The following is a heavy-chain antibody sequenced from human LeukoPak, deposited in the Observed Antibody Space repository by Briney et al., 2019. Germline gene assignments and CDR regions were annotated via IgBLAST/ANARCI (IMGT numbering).Heavy chain of an antibody. D-gene: IGHD5-12*01. Sequence: GESLKISCKGSGYSFTSYWIGWVRQMPGKGLEWMGIIYPGDSDTRYSPSFQGQVTISADKSISTAYLQWSSLKASDTAMYYCARLYSGMGNYYYYYGMDVWGQGTTVTVSS. CDR3: ARLYSGMGNYYYYYGMDV. CDR1: GYSFTSYW. V-gene: IGHV5-51*01. J-gene: IGHJ6*02. CDR2: IYPGDSDT.